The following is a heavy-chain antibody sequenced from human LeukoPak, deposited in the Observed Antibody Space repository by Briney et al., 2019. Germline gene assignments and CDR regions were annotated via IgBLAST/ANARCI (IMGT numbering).Heavy chain of an antibody. Sequence: TSQTLSLTCAVSGRSISSSNGWSGGRQPPGKGLEWIGEIYQSGSTNYNPSLNSRVTISVDKSKTQFSLKLSSVTAADTAVYYCARFNYDILTGYSAIDYWGQGTLVTVSS. D-gene: IGHD3-9*01. V-gene: IGHV4-4*02. J-gene: IGHJ4*02. CDR1: GRSISSSNG. CDR3: ARFNYDILTGYSAIDY. CDR2: IYQSGST.